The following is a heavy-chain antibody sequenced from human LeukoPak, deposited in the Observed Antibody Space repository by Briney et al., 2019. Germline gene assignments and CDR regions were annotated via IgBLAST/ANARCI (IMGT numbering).Heavy chain of an antibody. CDR3: ARAQGPYDILTGYYYYYYMDV. D-gene: IGHD3-9*01. J-gene: IGHJ6*03. CDR1: GYTLTELS. V-gene: IGHV1-24*01. Sequence: ASVKVSCKVSGYTLTELSMHWVRQAPGKGLEWMGGFDPEDGETIYAQKFQGRVTITADESTSTAYMELSSLRSEDTAVYYCARAQGPYDILTGYYYYYYMDVWGKGTTVTVSS. CDR2: FDPEDGET.